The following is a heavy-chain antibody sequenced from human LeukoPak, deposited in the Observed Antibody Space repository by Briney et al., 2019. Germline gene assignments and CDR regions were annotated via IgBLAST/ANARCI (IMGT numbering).Heavy chain of an antibody. Sequence: PGGSLRLSCAASQITFSSNGMHWVRQAPGKGLGWVAFIRYDGNSKYYADSVKDRFTIFRDNSKNTLNLQMNSLRVEDTAVYYCVNSGWAFYHMGVWGKGTTVTVSS. CDR1: QITFSSNG. CDR3: VNSGWAFYHMGV. D-gene: IGHD6-19*01. J-gene: IGHJ6*03. CDR2: IRYDGNSK. V-gene: IGHV3-30*02.